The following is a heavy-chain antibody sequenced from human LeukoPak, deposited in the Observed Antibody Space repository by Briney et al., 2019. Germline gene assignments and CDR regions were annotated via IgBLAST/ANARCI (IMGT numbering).Heavy chain of an antibody. CDR3: ARDSYYYGSGSSYLDY. J-gene: IGHJ4*02. D-gene: IGHD3-10*01. V-gene: IGHV3-33*01. CDR2: IWYDGSNK. Sequence: PGGSLRLSCATSGFTFSSYGMHWVRQAPGKGLEWVAVIWYDGSNKYYADSVKGRFTISRDNSKNTLYLQMNSLRAEDTAVYYCARDSYYYGSGSSYLDYWGQGTLVTVSS. CDR1: GFTFSSYG.